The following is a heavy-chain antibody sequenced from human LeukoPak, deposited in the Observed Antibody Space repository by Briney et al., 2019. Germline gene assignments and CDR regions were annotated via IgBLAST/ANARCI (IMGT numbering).Heavy chain of an antibody. CDR3: ARGRYYYDSSGYYSTAIRSYYFDY. CDR2: IYYSGST. J-gene: IGHJ4*02. D-gene: IGHD3-22*01. Sequence: SETLSLTCTVSGGSISSSSYYWGWIRQPPGKGLEWIGSIYYSGSTYYNPSLKSRVTISVDTSKNQFSLKLSSVTAADTAVYYCARGRYYYDSSGYYSTAIRSYYFDYWGQGTLVTVSS. V-gene: IGHV4-39*07. CDR1: GGSISSSSYY.